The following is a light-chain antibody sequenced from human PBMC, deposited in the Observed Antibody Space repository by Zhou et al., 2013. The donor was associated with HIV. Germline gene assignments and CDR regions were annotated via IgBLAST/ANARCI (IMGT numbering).Light chain of an antibody. J-gene: IGLJ1*01. V-gene: IGLV1-47*01. CDR2: RND. Sequence: QSVLTQPPSASGTPGQRVTISCSGSSSNIERSFVYWYQQLPGTAPKLLIYRNDHRPSGVPDRFSGSKSGTSASLAISGLRAEDEADYYCQSYDSSLSGYVFGSGTKVTVL. CDR1: SSNIERSF. CDR3: QSYDSSLSGYV.